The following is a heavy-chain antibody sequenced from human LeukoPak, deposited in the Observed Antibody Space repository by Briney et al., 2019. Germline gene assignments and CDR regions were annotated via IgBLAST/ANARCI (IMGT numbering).Heavy chain of an antibody. Sequence: SGPTLVNPTQTLTLTCTFSGFSLSTSGMRVSWIRQPPAMALEWLARIDWDDDKFYSTSLKTRLTISKDTSKNQVVLTMTNMDPVDTATYYCARMMMVRGVGDWFDPWGQGTLVTVSS. J-gene: IGHJ5*02. CDR2: IDWDDDK. CDR1: GFSLSTSGMR. CDR3: ARMMMVRGVGDWFDP. V-gene: IGHV2-70*04. D-gene: IGHD3-10*01.